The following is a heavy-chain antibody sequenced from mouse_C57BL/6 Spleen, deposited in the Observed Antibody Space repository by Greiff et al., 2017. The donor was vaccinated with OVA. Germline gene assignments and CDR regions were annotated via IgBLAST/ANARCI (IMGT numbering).Heavy chain of an antibody. J-gene: IGHJ2*01. V-gene: IGHV1-55*01. CDR2: IYPGSGST. CDR3: ACWGTTVVAGDY. CDR1: GYTFTSYW. Sequence: QVQLQQPGAELVKPGASVKMSCKASGYTFTSYWITWVKQRPGQGLEWIGDIYPGSGSTNYHEKFKSKATLTVDTSSSTAYMQLSSLTSEYSAVYSCACWGTTVVAGDYWGQGTTLTVSS. D-gene: IGHD1-1*01.